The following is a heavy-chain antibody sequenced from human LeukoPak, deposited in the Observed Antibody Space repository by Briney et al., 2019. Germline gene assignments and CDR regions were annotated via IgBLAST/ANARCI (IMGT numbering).Heavy chain of an antibody. CDR2: ISWDGGST. Sequence: GGSLRLSCAASGFTFDDYTMHWVRQAPGKGLEWVSLISWDGGSTYYADSVKGRFTISRDNSKNTLYLQMNSLRAEDTAVYYCYTPGYSSSWPYYYYGMDVWGQGTTVTVSS. CDR1: GFTFDDYT. V-gene: IGHV3-43*01. CDR3: YTPGYSSSWPYYYYGMDV. J-gene: IGHJ6*02. D-gene: IGHD6-13*01.